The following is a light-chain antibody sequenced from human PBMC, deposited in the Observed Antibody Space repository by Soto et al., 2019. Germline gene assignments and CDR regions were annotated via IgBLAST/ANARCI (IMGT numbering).Light chain of an antibody. V-gene: IGLV2-11*01. Sequence: SVGTQPRSVSGSPGQSVTISCTGTSSDVGAYNYVSWYQQHPGKAPKLMTYDVSKRPSGVPDRFSGSKSGNTASLTISGLQAEDESDYYCCSYADNYRYVFGTGTKFTVL. CDR2: DVS. CDR3: CSYADNYRYV. J-gene: IGLJ1*01. CDR1: SSDVGAYNY.